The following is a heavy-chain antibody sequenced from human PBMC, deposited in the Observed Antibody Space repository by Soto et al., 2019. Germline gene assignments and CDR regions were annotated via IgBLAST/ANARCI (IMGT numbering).Heavy chain of an antibody. Sequence: AGGSLRLSCTASGFTFNSHTMHWVRQAPGEGLEWVAVISYDGSYKFYADSVKGRFTISRGNSKSTLYLQMNRLTAADTAIYYCARDVLTAFGMFPPWAVDVWGQGTTVTVSS. CDR3: ARDVLTAFGMFPPWAVDV. D-gene: IGHD3-3*01. V-gene: IGHV3-30-3*01. J-gene: IGHJ6*02. CDR2: ISYDGSYK. CDR1: GFTFNSHT.